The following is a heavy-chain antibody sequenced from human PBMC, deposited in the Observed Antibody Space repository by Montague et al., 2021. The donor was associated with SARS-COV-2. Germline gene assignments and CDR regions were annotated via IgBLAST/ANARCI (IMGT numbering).Heavy chain of an antibody. J-gene: IGHJ5*02. D-gene: IGHD3-3*01. V-gene: IGHV4-59*01. CDR1: GGSISSYY. Sequence: SETLSLTCTVSGGSISSYYWSWIRQPPGKGLEWIGYSNYSGSTNYNPSLNSRVTISVDTSKNQFSLKLSSVTAADTAVYYCSCVSRITIFGVVGWFDPWGQGTLVTVSS. CDR3: SCVSRITIFGVVGWFDP. CDR2: SNYSGST.